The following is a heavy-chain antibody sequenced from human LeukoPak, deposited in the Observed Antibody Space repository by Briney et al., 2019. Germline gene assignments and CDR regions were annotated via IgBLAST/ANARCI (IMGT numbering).Heavy chain of an antibody. D-gene: IGHD6-19*01. CDR3: AKGSGYYYYYGMDV. J-gene: IGHJ6*02. CDR1: GFTFSSYA. Sequence: PGGSLRLSCAASGFTFSSYAMSWVRQAPGKGLEWVSAISRSGGSTYYADSVKGRFTISRDNSKNTLYLQMNSLRAEDTAVYYCAKGSGYYYYYGMDVWGQGTTVTASS. CDR2: ISRSGGST. V-gene: IGHV3-23*01.